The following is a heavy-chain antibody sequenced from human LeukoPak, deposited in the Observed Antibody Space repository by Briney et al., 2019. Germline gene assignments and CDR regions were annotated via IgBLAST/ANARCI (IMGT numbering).Heavy chain of an antibody. CDR2: IKEDGSEM. Sequence: GGSLRLSCTASGFTFSSYWMSWVRQAPGKGLEWVANIKEDGSEMYYVDSVKGRLTISRDNAKNSLYLQMNSLRADDTAVYYCASDLGSYRTFDYWGQGTLVTVSS. V-gene: IGHV3-7*04. CDR3: ASDLGSYRTFDY. CDR1: GFTFSSYW. D-gene: IGHD2-15*01. J-gene: IGHJ4*02.